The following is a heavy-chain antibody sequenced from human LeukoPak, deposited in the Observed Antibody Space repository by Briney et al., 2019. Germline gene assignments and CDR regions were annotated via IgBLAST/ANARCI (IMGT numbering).Heavy chain of an antibody. J-gene: IGHJ4*02. CDR2: IRSSGNTI. D-gene: IGHD1-26*01. CDR3: ARYGSYPEAFDY. V-gene: IGHV3-48*02. Sequence: SGGSLRLSCAASGFTFSSYNMNWVRQAPGKGLEWVSYIRSSGNTIYYADSAKGRFTISRDNAKNSVYLQMNSLRDEDTAVYYCARYGSYPEAFDYWGQGTLVTVSS. CDR1: GFTFSSYN.